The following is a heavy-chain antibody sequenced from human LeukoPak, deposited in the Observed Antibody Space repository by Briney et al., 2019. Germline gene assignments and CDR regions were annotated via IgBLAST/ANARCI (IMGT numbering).Heavy chain of an antibody. J-gene: IGHJ5*02. CDR1: GGSFSGYY. V-gene: IGHV4-34*01. D-gene: IGHD2-15*01. CDR3: ARGRTPRFLGYCSGGSCQNKDNWFDP. Sequence: SETLSLTCAVYGGSFSGYYWSWIRQPPGKGLEWIGEINHSGSTNYNPSLKSRVTVSVDTSKNQFSLKLSSVTAADTAVYYCARGRTPRFLGYCSGGSCQNKDNWFDPWGQGTLVTVSS. CDR2: INHSGST.